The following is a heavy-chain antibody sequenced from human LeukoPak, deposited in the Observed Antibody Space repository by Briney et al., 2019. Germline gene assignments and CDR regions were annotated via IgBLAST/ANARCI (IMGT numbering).Heavy chain of an antibody. J-gene: IGHJ4*02. CDR3: ARAIVATAWVYFDY. D-gene: IGHD5-12*01. CDR2: IYYSGST. V-gene: IGHV4-59*08. CDR1: GGSISSYY. Sequence: PSETLSLTCTVSGGSISSYYWSWIRQPPGKGLEWIGYIYYSGSTNYNPSLKSRVTISVDTSKNQFSLKLSSVTAADTAVYYCARAIVATAWVYFDYWDQGTLVTVSS.